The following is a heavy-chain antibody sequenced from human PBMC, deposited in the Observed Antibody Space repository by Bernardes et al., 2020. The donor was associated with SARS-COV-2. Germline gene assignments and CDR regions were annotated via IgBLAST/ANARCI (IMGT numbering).Heavy chain of an antibody. D-gene: IGHD4-17*01. CDR2: MDPQSGHT. CDR3: ARLLGAVLLH. J-gene: IGHJ4*02. Sequence: ASVKVSCKASGYNFLNYYIHWVRQAAGHGLEWMGWMDPQSGHTDSGIQFQGRVTMTRDTSLATAYLEVNDLTSDDTAIYYCARLLGAVLLHWGPGSLVTVSS. V-gene: IGHV1-8*01. CDR1: GYNFLNYY.